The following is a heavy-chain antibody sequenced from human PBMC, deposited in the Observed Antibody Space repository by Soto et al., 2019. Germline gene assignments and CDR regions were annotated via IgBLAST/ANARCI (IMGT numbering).Heavy chain of an antibody. J-gene: IGHJ6*02. D-gene: IGHD3-10*01. V-gene: IGHV1-46*01. Sequence: ASVKVSCKASGYTFTSYYMHWVRQAPGQGLEWMGIINPSGGSTSYAQKFQGRVTMTRDTSTSTVYMELSSLRSEDTAVYYCAREYYYGSGSSYGMDVWGQGTTVTVSS. CDR1: GYTFTSYY. CDR3: AREYYYGSGSSYGMDV. CDR2: INPSGGST.